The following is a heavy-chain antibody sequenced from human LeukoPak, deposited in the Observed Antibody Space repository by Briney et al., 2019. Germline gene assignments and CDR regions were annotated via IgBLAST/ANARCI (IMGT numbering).Heavy chain of an antibody. CDR1: GGSFSGYH. CDR2: INHSGST. Sequence: SETLSLTCAVYGGSFSGYHWSWLRQPPGKGLEWIGEINHSGSTNYNPSLKSRVTISVDTSKNQFSLKLSSVTAADTAVYYCAREQARYWYFDLWGRGTLVTVSS. J-gene: IGHJ2*01. CDR3: AREQARYWYFDL. V-gene: IGHV4-34*01.